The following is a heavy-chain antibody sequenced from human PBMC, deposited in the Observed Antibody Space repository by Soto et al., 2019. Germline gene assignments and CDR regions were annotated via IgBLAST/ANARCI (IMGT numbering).Heavy chain of an antibody. CDR1: GFTFSTYA. V-gene: IGHV3-23*01. J-gene: IGHJ6*03. CDR3: AGRYCTNGVCYTNYYYYIDV. Sequence: VQLLESGGGLVQPGGSLRLSCAASGFTFSTYAMSWVRQAPGKGLEWVSTITTSGGNTYYADSVQGRFTISRDNSKNTLYLQMNSLRAADTAVYYCAGRYCTNGVCYTNYYYYIDVWGKGTTVTVSS. D-gene: IGHD2-8*01. CDR2: ITTSGGNT.